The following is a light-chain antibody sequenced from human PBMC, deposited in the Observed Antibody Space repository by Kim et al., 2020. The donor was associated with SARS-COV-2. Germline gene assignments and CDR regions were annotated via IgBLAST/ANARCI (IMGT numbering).Light chain of an antibody. CDR1: ENVSGR. CDR3: QQYNPYSPWA. CDR2: KTS. V-gene: IGKV1-5*03. J-gene: IGKJ1*01. Sequence: DIQMPQSPSTLSASVGDRVTITCRASENVSGRLAWYQQKPGKAPNLLIYKTSNLENGVPSRFSGSGSGTEFTLTITSLQADDFATYYCQQYNPYSPWALDQGTKMDIK.